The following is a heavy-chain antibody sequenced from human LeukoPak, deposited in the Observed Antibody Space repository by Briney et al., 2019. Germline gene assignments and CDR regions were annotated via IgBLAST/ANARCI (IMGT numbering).Heavy chain of an antibody. Sequence: SETLSLTCTVTGGSISSSSYYWGWIRQPPGKGLEWIGSIYYSGSTYYNPSLKSRVTISVDTSKNQFSLKLSSVTAADTAVYYCARHWGGYCSSTSCYTRFHWFDPWGQGTLVTVSS. D-gene: IGHD2-2*02. CDR2: IYYSGST. J-gene: IGHJ5*02. CDR3: ARHWGGYCSSTSCYTRFHWFDP. V-gene: IGHV4-39*01. CDR1: GGSISSSSYY.